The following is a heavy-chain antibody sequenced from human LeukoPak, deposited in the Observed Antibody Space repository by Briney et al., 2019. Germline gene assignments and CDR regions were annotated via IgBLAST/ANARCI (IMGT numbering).Heavy chain of an antibody. Sequence: GASVKVSCKASGYTFTGYYMHWVRQAPXXXXXXXXWISPNSGGTNYAQKFQGRVTMTRDTSISTAYMELSRLRSDDTAVYYCARGGVVVPAAKDYWGQGTLVTVSS. CDR3: ARGGVVVPAAKDY. CDR1: GYTFTGYY. J-gene: IGHJ4*02. CDR2: ISPNSGGT. D-gene: IGHD2-2*01. V-gene: IGHV1-2*02.